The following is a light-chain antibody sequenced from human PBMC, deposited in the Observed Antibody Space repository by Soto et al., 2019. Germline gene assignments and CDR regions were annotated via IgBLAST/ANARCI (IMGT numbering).Light chain of an antibody. CDR1: QSVSSN. CDR3: QQYNNWPIT. CDR2: GAS. Sequence: EIEMTQSPATLSVSPGERATLSCRASQSVSSNLAWYQQKPGQAPRLLIYGASTRATGIPARFSGSGSGTEFTLTISSLQSEDFEVYYCQQYNNWPITFGQGTRLE. J-gene: IGKJ5*01. V-gene: IGKV3-15*01.